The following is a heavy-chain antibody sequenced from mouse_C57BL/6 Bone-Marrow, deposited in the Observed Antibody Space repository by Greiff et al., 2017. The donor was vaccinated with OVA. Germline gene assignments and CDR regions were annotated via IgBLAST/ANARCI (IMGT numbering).Heavy chain of an antibody. Sequence: VKVVESGAELVRPGTSVKMSCKASGYTFTNYWIGWAKQRPGHGLEWIGDIYPGGGYTNYNEKFKGKATLTADKSSSTAYMQFSSLTSEDSAIYYCALRAYYGSSFYWYFDVWGTGTTVTVSS. CDR3: ALRAYYGSSFYWYFDV. V-gene: IGHV1-63*01. CDR1: GYTFTNYW. D-gene: IGHD1-1*01. CDR2: IYPGGGYT. J-gene: IGHJ1*03.